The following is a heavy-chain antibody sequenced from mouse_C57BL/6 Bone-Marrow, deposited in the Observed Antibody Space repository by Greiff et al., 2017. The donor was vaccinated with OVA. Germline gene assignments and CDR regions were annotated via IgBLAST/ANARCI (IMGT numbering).Heavy chain of an antibody. Sequence: VQLKESGPELVKPGASVKISCKASGYSFTGSYMHCVQPRHVNILVWIGYIYPYNGVSSYTQKFKGKATLTVDKSSRTAYMELRSLTSEDSAVYYCARKGTTVVGFDYWGQGTTLTVSS. CDR2: IYPYNGVS. CDR3: ARKGTTVVGFDY. D-gene: IGHD1-1*01. J-gene: IGHJ2*01. CDR1: GYSFTGSY. V-gene: IGHV1-31*01.